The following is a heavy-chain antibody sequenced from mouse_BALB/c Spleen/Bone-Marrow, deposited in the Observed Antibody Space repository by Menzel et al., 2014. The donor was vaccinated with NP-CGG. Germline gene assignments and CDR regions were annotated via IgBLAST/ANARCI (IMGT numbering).Heavy chain of an antibody. Sequence: LEETRPDSGKRSASGKTSCKCSGYSFTGYFMNWVKQSHGKSLEWIGRINPYNGDTFYNQKFKGKATLTVDKSSSTAHMELLSLTSEDSAVYYCGRGKDGYYSFDYWNQGTTPTVYS. D-gene: IGHD2-3*01. CDR3: GRGKDGYYSFDY. CDR2: INPYNGDT. CDR1: GYSFTGYF. J-gene: IGHJ2*01. V-gene: IGHV1-37*01.